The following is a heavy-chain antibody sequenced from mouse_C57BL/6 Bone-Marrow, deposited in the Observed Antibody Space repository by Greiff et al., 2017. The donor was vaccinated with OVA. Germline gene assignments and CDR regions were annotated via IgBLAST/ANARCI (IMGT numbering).Heavy chain of an antibody. CDR3: TRPPQLGRYFDV. V-gene: IGHV5-9-1*02. CDR1: GFTFSSYA. Sequence: DVMLVESGEGLVKPGGSLKLSCAASGFTFSSYAMSWVRQTPEKRLEWVAYISSGGDYIYYADTVKGRFTISRDNARNTLYLQMSSLKSEDTAMYYCTRPPQLGRYFDVWGTGTTVTVSS. CDR2: ISSGGDYI. J-gene: IGHJ1*03. D-gene: IGHD4-1*02.